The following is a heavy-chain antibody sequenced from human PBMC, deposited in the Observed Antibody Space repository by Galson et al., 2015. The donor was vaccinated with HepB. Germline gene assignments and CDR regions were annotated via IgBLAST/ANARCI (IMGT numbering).Heavy chain of an antibody. V-gene: IGHV3-7*03. CDR1: GFTFSSYW. CDR2: IKQDGSEK. CDR3: ARDPGYDILTGDWYFDL. D-gene: IGHD3-9*01. Sequence: SLRLSCAASGFTFSSYWMSWVRQAPGKGLEWVANIKQDGSEKYYVDSVKGRFTISRDNAKNSLYLQMNSLRAEDTAVYYCARDPGYDILTGDWYFDLWGRGTLVTVSS. J-gene: IGHJ2*01.